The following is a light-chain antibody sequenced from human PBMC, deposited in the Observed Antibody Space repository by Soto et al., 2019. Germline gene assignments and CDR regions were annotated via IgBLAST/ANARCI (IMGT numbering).Light chain of an antibody. Sequence: QSALTQPASVSGSPGQSITISCSGTRSDIGSYNYVAWYQQFPGKTPKILIYGVSNRPSGVSSRFSGSKSGNTASLTISGLQAEDEADYYCCSYVGSSTHVFGAGTKVTVL. CDR3: CSYVGSSTHV. V-gene: IGLV2-23*02. J-gene: IGLJ1*01. CDR2: GVS. CDR1: RSDIGSYNY.